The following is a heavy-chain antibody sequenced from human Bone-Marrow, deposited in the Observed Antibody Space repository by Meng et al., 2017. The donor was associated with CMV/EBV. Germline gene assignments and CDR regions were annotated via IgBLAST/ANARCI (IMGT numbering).Heavy chain of an antibody. V-gene: IGHV3-7*04. CDR3: ARGGWRPDS. Sequence: GESLKISCAASGFTFSSYWMTWVRQAPGKGLEWVANIKQDASEKYYVGSVKGRFTISRDNAQNSLYLQMNSLRAEDTAVYYCARGGWRPDSWGQGTLVTVSS. CDR1: GFTFSSYW. J-gene: IGHJ5*01. CDR2: IKQDASEK. D-gene: IGHD2-15*01.